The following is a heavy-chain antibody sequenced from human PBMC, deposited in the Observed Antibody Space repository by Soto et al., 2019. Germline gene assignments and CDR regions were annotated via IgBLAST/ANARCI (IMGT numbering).Heavy chain of an antibody. Sequence: EVQLLESGGGLVQPGGSLRLSCAASGFTFSSYAMSWVRQAPGRGLEWVSAISGSGRTTYYADSVKGRFTISRDNSKNTLYLQMNSQRAEDTAVYYCAKRVSFDSSSSNYYFDYWGQGTLVTVSS. CDR1: GFTFSSYA. V-gene: IGHV3-23*01. J-gene: IGHJ4*02. D-gene: IGHD6-13*01. CDR2: ISGSGRTT. CDR3: AKRVSFDSSSSNYYFDY.